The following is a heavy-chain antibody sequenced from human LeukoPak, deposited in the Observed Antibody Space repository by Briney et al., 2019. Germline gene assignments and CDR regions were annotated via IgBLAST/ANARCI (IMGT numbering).Heavy chain of an antibody. CDR3: ARSYGSGRRDAFDI. J-gene: IGHJ3*02. CDR1: RYTFTDYY. D-gene: IGHD3-10*01. V-gene: IGHV1-2*02. Sequence: ASVKVSCKASRYTFTDYYIHWVRQAPAQGLEWMGWINPNSGGANYAKKFQGRVTMTRDTSITTVYMELTRLRSDDTAVYSCARSYGSGRRDAFDIWGQGTMVTVSS. CDR2: INPNSGGA.